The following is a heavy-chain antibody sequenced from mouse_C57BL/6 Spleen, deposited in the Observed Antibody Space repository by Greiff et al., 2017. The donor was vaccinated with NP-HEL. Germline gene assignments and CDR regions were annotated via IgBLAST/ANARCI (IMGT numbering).Heavy chain of an antibody. CDR1: GYTFTDSN. CDR2: INPTNGGT. V-gene: IGHV1-18*01. CDR3: ASRGRGTWFAY. J-gene: IGHJ3*01. Sequence: EVQLQQSGPELVKPGASVKIPCKASGYTFTDSNMDWVKQSHGKSLEWIGDINPTNGGTIYNQKFKGKATLTVDKSSSTAYMELRSLTSEDTAVYYCASRGRGTWFAYWGQGTLVTVSA.